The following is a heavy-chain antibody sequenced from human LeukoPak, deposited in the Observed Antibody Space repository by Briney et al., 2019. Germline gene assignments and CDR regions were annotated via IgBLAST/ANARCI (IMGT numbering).Heavy chain of an antibody. CDR2: IFYTGST. J-gene: IGHJ4*02. Sequence: PSETLSLTCTVSGVSISGNYWSWIRQPPGKGLEWIGYIFYTGSTNYNPSLKSRVTISVDTSKNQFSLKLSSVTAADTAVYYCAGPYSSGWYGGFDYWGQGTLVTVSS. CDR1: GVSISGNY. V-gene: IGHV4-59*08. D-gene: IGHD6-19*01. CDR3: AGPYSSGWYGGFDY.